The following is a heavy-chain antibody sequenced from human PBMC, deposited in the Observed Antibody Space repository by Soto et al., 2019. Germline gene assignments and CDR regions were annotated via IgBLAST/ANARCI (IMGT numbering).Heavy chain of an antibody. Sequence: ASVKVSCKASGYTFTSYGISWVRQAPGQGLERMGWISAYNGNTNYAQKLQGRVTMTTDTSTSTAYMELRSLRSDDTAVYYCARDMGGYYDSCGYCLLDYWGQGTLVTVSS. V-gene: IGHV1-18*01. CDR2: ISAYNGNT. CDR1: GYTFTSYG. J-gene: IGHJ4*02. CDR3: ARDMGGYYDSCGYCLLDY. D-gene: IGHD3-22*01.